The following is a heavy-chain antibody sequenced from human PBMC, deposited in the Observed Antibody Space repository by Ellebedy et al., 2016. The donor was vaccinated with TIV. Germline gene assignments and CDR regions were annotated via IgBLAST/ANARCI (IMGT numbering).Heavy chain of an antibody. J-gene: IGHJ3*01. Sequence: MPSETLSLTCTVPGGSISSSSYYWGWIRQPPGKGLEWIGSIYDSGSTYYNPSLKSRVTISVDTSKNQFSLKLSSVTAADTAGYYCAGYPGIAVAAHWGQGTMVTVSS. D-gene: IGHD6-19*01. CDR3: AGYPGIAVAAH. V-gene: IGHV4-39*01. CDR1: GGSISSSSYY. CDR2: IYDSGST.